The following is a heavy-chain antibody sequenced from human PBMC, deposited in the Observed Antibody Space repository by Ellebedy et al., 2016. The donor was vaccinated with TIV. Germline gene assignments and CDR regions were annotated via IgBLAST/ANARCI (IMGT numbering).Heavy chain of an antibody. Sequence: SETLSLTXTVSGDSVSRRSYYWSWIRQSPGKGLEWIGYIYSSGSTKYNPSLKSRLTISADTSKKHFSLRLNPATAADTAVYYCTYGINSDAFDIWGHGTLVTVSS. CDR2: IYSSGST. J-gene: IGHJ3*02. D-gene: IGHD3-10*01. CDR3: TYGINSDAFDI. V-gene: IGHV4-61*03. CDR1: GDSVSRRSYY.